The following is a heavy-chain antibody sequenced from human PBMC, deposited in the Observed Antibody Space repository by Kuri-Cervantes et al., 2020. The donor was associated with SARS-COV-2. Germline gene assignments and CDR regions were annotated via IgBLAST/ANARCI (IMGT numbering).Heavy chain of an antibody. J-gene: IGHJ4*02. V-gene: IGHV3-7*01. CDR2: IKQDGSEK. CDR3: SVAVGY. CDR1: GFTFSSYW. D-gene: IGHD1-26*01. Sequence: GESLKISCAASGFTFSSYWMSWVRQAPGKGLEWVANIKQDGSEKYYVDSVKGRFTISRDNAKNSLYLQMNSLRAEDTAVYYCSVAVGYWGQGTLVTVSS.